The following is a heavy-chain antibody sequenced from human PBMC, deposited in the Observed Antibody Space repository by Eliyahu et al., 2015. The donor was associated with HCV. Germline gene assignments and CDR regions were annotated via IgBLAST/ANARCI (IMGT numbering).Heavy chain of an antibody. CDR3: AHRRGDYSNPNFDY. CDR2: IYWNDDK. CDR1: GFSLSTSGVG. J-gene: IGHJ4*02. D-gene: IGHD4-11*01. V-gene: IGHV2-5*01. Sequence: QITLKESGPTLVKPTQTLTLTCTFSGFSLSTSGVGVGWIRQPPGKALEWLALIYWNDDKRYSPSLKSSLTITKKTSKNQVVLTLTNMDPVDTATYYCAHRRGDYSNPNFDYWGQGILVTVSS.